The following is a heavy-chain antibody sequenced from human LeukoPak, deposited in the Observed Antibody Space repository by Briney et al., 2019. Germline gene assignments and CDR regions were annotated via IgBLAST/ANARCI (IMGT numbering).Heavy chain of an antibody. J-gene: IGHJ4*02. CDR1: GFTFSSYT. CDR2: ISSSSSFI. D-gene: IGHD1-1*01. Sequence: PGGSLRLSCAASGFTFSSYTMNWVRQAPGKGLEWVSSISSSSSFIYYADYADSVKSRFTISRDNAKNSLYLQMNSLRAEDTAVYYCARVYNNYAFDYWGQGTLVTVSS. V-gene: IGHV3-21*01. CDR3: ARVYNNYAFDY.